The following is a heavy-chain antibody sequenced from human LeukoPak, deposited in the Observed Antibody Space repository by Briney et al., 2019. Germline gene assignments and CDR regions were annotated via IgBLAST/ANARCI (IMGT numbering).Heavy chain of an antibody. CDR3: AIHPLLWFGEFSY. CDR1: GYTFTSYG. Sequence: GASVKVSCKASGYTFTSYGISWVRQAPGQGLEWMGWISAYNGNTNYAQKLQGRVTMTRNTSISTAYMELSSLRSEDTAVYYCAIHPLLWFGEFSYWGQGTLVTVSS. CDR2: ISAYNGNT. D-gene: IGHD3-10*01. J-gene: IGHJ4*02. V-gene: IGHV1-18*01.